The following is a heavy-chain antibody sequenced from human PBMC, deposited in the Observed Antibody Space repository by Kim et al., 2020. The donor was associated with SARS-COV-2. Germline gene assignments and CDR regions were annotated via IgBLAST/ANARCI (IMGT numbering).Heavy chain of an antibody. Sequence: GESLKISCKGSGYIFSSYWIAWVRQMPGKGLEWMGIIYIGDSDTRYSPSFQGQVTFSAAKSISTAYLQWNSLKASDTAMYYCARHPDIAAEPIDYWGQGTLVTVSS. D-gene: IGHD6-13*01. CDR1: GYIFSSYW. J-gene: IGHJ4*02. V-gene: IGHV5-51*01. CDR3: ARHPDIAAEPIDY. CDR2: IYIGDSDT.